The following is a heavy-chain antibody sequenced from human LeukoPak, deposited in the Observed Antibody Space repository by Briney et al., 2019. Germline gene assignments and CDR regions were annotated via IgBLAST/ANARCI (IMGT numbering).Heavy chain of an antibody. CDR3: ARGPYYYGSGSYYRVRSYFDY. Sequence: PSETLSLTCAVYGGSFSGYYWSWIRQPPGKGLEWLGEINHSGSTNYSPSLKSRVTIPVDTSKNKFSLKLRPVNAADTAVYYCARGPYYYGSGSYYRVRSYFDYWGQGTLVTVSS. V-gene: IGHV4-34*01. CDR1: GGSFSGYY. CDR2: INHSGST. D-gene: IGHD3-10*01. J-gene: IGHJ4*02.